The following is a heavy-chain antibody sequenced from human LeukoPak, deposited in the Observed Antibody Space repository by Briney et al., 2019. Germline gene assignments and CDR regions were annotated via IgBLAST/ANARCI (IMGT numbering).Heavy chain of an antibody. CDR3: ATEYNYYDSSGYLDL. D-gene: IGHD3-22*01. V-gene: IGHV3-23*01. Sequence: GASMRLSCAASGFTFSSYAMSWVREAPGKGLEWGSAISGSGGSTYYADSVKGRFTIPRHNSENTLYLQMNSPSSEDTAVYYCATEYNYYDSSGYLDLWGQGPRVTVSS. J-gene: IGHJ4*02. CDR2: ISGSGGST. CDR1: GFTFSSYA.